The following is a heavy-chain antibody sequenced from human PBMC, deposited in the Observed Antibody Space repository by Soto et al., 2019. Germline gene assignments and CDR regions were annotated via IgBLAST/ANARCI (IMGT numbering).Heavy chain of an antibody. V-gene: IGHV1-69*01. J-gene: IGHJ4*02. CDR3: ARDNTPPGEDYTPYFDY. Sequence: QVQLVQSGAEVKKPGSSVKVSCKASGGTFSSYAISWVRQAPGQGLEWMGGIIPIFGTANYAQKFQGRVTINADESTSTASMELSSLRSEDTAVYYCARDNTPPGEDYTPYFDYWGQGTLVNVSS. D-gene: IGHD3-10*01. CDR1: GGTFSSYA. CDR2: IIPIFGTA.